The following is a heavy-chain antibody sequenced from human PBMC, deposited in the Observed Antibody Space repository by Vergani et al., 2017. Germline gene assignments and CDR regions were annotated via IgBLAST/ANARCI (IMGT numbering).Heavy chain of an antibody. CDR2: ISAYNGNT. J-gene: IGHJ4*02. D-gene: IGHD2-15*01. CDR3: ARGGRVVVVAATLDD. Sequence: QVQLVQSGAEVKKPRASVKVSCKASGYTCTSYGISWVRQAPGQGLEWMGWISAYNGNTNYAQKLQGRVTMTTDTSTSTAYMELWSLGSDDTAVYYCARGGRVVVVAATLDDWGQGTLVTVSS. CDR1: GYTCTSYG. V-gene: IGHV1-18*04.